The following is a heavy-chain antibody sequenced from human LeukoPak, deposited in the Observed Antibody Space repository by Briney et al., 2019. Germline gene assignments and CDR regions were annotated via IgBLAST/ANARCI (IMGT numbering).Heavy chain of an antibody. CDR3: ARDSSEFRSLIPH. D-gene: IGHD2-21*01. V-gene: IGHV1-69*13. CDR1: GGTFSNYA. CDR2: ITPLFGTA. J-gene: IGHJ1*01. Sequence: SVKVSCKASGGTFSNYAISWVRQTPGQGLEWMGGITPLFGTAKYAQKFQGRVTITADESTSTAYMELSSLRSEDTAVYYCARDSSEFRSLIPHWGQGTLVTVSS.